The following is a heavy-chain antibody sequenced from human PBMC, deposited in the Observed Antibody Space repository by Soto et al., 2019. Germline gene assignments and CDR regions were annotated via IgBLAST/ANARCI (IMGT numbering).Heavy chain of an antibody. CDR1: GFSFDDYT. J-gene: IGHJ6*02. Sequence: GGSLRLSCAASGFSFDDYTMHWVRQAPGKGREWVSRISWDGDTTYYVDSVKCRFTSSRNNIKSSLYLQISSLRTEDTALYYCVKDGRGYSGYDDDFYSYYYGMDVWGQGTTVTVSS. D-gene: IGHD5-12*01. CDR2: ISWDGDTT. V-gene: IGHV3-43*01. CDR3: VKDGRGYSGYDDDFYSYYYGMDV.